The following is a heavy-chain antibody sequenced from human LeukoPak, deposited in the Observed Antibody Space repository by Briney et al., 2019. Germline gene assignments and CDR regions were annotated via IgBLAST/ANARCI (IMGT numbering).Heavy chain of an antibody. Sequence: PGGSLRLSCAASGFTFSSYAMHWVRQAPGKGLEYVSAISSNGGSTYYANSVKSRFTISRDNSKNTLYLQMGSLRAEDMAVYYCARGLVAGSSLFAFDYWGQGTLVTVSS. J-gene: IGHJ4*02. V-gene: IGHV3-64*01. D-gene: IGHD6-19*01. CDR1: GFTFSSYA. CDR2: ISSNGGST. CDR3: ARGLVAGSSLFAFDY.